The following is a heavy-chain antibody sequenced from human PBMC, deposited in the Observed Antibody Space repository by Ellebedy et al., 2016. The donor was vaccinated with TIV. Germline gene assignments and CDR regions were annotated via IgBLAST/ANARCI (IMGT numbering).Heavy chain of an antibody. CDR2: IYSDGST. J-gene: IGHJ4*02. CDR1: GFTVSGHY. V-gene: IGHV3-66*01. Sequence: GESLKISCAASGFTVSGHYMSWVRQAPGKGLEWVSVIYSDGSTFYADSVKGRLAISRDSSKNTVYLQMSSQKLEDTAVYYCVKAWGDWGQGTLVTVSS. D-gene: IGHD3-16*01. CDR3: VKAWGD.